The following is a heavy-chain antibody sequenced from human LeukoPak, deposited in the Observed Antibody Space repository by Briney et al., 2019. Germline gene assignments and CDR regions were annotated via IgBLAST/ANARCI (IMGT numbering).Heavy chain of an antibody. CDR1: GGSISSYY. D-gene: IGHD2/OR15-2a*01. CDR3: ARDLGNRSYYYYGMDV. Sequence: SETLSLTCTVSGGSISSYYWSWIRQPPGKGVEWIGYIYYSGSTNYNPSLKSRVTISVDTSKNQFSLKLSSVTAADTAVYYCARDLGNRSYYYYGMDVWGQGTTVTVSS. J-gene: IGHJ6*02. CDR2: IYYSGST. V-gene: IGHV4-59*01.